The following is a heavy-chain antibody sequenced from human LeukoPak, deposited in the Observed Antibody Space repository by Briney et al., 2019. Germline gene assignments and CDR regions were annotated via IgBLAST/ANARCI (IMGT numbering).Heavy chain of an antibody. J-gene: IGHJ4*02. V-gene: IGHV4-34*01. CDR3: ARARGSSSV. CDR1: GGSFSGYY. D-gene: IGHD6-6*01. CDR2: INHGGST. Sequence: SETLSLTCAVYGGSFSGYYWSWIRQPPGKGLEWIGEINHGGSTNYNPSLKSRVTISVDTSKNQFSLKLSSVTAADTAVYYCARARGSSSVWGQGTLVTASS.